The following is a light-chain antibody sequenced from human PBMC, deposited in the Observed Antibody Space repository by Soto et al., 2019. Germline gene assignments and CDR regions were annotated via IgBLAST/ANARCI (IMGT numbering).Light chain of an antibody. CDR3: QQYGSSTST. V-gene: IGKV3-20*01. Sequence: EIVLTQSPATLSLSPGETATLSRRASQSVSSSYLAWYQQKPGQAPRLLIYGASSRATGIPDRFSGSGSGTDFTLTISRLEPEDFAVYYCQQYGSSTSTFGQGTKVDIK. CDR1: QSVSSSY. J-gene: IGKJ1*01. CDR2: GAS.